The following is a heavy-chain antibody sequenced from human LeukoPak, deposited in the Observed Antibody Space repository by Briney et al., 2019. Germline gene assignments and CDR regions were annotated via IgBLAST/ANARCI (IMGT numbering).Heavy chain of an antibody. Sequence: GSLRLSCAASGFTFSSYEMNWVRQAPGKGLEWVSYISSSGSTIYYADSVKGRFTVSRDNAKNSLYLQMNSLRAEDTAVYYCARDSAPTTSLDYWGQGTLVTVSS. CDR2: ISSSGSTI. J-gene: IGHJ4*02. CDR3: ARDSAPTTSLDY. V-gene: IGHV3-48*03. D-gene: IGHD1-1*01. CDR1: GFTFSSYE.